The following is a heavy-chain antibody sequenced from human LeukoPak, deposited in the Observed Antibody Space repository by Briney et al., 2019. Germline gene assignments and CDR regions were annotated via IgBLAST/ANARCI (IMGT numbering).Heavy chain of an antibody. D-gene: IGHD4-23*01. V-gene: IGHV4-39*07. Sequence: SEALSLTCTVSGGSVSSGSYYWSWIRQPPGKGLEWIGEINHSGSTNYNPSLKSRVTISVDTSKNQFSLKLSSVTAADTAVYYCARGPNYGGNSKDFDYWGQGTLVTVSS. CDR2: INHSGST. CDR3: ARGPNYGGNSKDFDY. CDR1: GGSVSSGSYY. J-gene: IGHJ4*02.